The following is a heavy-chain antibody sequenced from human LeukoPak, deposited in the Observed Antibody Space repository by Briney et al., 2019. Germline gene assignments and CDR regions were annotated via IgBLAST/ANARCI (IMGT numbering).Heavy chain of an antibody. CDR3: ARLTLKAILTGYHKDDAFDI. CDR2: IIPIFGIA. CDR1: GGTFSSYA. Sequence: ASVKVSCKASGGTFSSYAISWVRQAPGQGLEWMGRIIPIFGIANYAQKFQGRVTITADESTSTAYMELSSLRSEDTAVYYCARLTLKAILTGYHKDDAFDIWGQGTMVTVSS. V-gene: IGHV1-69*13. D-gene: IGHD3-9*01. J-gene: IGHJ3*02.